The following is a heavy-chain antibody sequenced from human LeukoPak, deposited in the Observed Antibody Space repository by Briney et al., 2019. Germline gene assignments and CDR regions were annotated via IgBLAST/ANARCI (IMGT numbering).Heavy chain of an antibody. Sequence: SETLSLTCAVYGGSFSGYYWSWIRQPPGKGLEWIGEINHSGSTNYNPSLKSRVTISVDTSKNQFSLKLSSVTAADTAVYYCARSDTMVRKKRAPHKPFDYWGQGTLVTVSS. CDR3: ARSDTMVRKKRAPHKPFDY. D-gene: IGHD3-10*01. CDR1: GGSFSGYY. V-gene: IGHV4-34*01. J-gene: IGHJ4*02. CDR2: INHSGST.